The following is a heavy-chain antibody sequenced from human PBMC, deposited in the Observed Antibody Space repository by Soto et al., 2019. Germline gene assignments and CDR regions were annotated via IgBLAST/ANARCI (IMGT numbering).Heavy chain of an antibody. CDR2: IVPIFGMK. V-gene: IGHV1-69*10. CDR3: STRGGQEQPFVDY. D-gene: IGHD6-13*01. J-gene: IGHJ4*02. CDR1: GGTSSSYT. Sequence: SVKVSCKASGGTSSSYTISWVRQAPGQGLEWMGGIVPIFGMKNYAQKFQGRLTITADTSTSTAYMELSSLRSEDTALYYCSTRGGQEQPFVDYWGQGTLVTVS.